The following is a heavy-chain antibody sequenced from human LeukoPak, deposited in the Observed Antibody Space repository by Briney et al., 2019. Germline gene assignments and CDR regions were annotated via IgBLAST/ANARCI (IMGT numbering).Heavy chain of an antibody. Sequence: ASMKVSCKASGGTFSSYAISWVRQAPGQGLEWMGGIIPIFGTANYAQKFQGRVTITADESTSTAYMELSSLRSEDTAVYYCARVPVGATGWGDYFDYWGQGTLVTVSS. J-gene: IGHJ4*02. CDR2: IIPIFGTA. CDR1: GGTFSSYA. CDR3: ARVPVGATGWGDYFDY. D-gene: IGHD1-26*01. V-gene: IGHV1-69*13.